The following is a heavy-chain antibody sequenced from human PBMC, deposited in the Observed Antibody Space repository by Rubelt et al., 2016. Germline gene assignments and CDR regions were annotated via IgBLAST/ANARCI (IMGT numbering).Heavy chain of an antibody. CDR3: TLAGGGF. V-gene: IGHV3-7*01. J-gene: IGHJ4*02. CDR1: GFTFSRYW. Sequence: EVLLVESGGGLVQPGGSLRLSCAASGFTFSRYWMSWVRQAPGKGLEWVANINRDGSEKYYVDSLEGRFTISKNNTKNSMYLQMNSLCVEDTAVYYCTLAGGGFWGQGPLVTVSS. CDR2: INRDGSEK. D-gene: IGHD1-26*01.